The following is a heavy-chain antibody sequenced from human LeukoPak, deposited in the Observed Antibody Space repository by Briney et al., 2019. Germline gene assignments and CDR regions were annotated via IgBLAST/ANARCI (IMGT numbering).Heavy chain of an antibody. J-gene: IGHJ4*02. CDR3: AKDEGDSSSFMDY. Sequence: PGRSLRLSCAASGFTFDDYAMHWVRQAPGKGLVWVSGISWNSGSIGYADSVKGRFTISRDNAKNSLYLQMNSLRAEDTALYYCAKDEGDSSSFMDYWGQGTLVTVSS. CDR1: GFTFDDYA. D-gene: IGHD6-13*01. CDR2: ISWNSGSI. V-gene: IGHV3-9*01.